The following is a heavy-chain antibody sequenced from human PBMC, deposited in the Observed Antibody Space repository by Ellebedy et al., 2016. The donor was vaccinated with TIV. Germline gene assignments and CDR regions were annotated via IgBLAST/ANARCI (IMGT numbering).Heavy chain of an antibody. CDR2: IKSNTDGGTT. D-gene: IGHD7-27*01. Sequence: GESLKISCAASGFTFSNAWMSWVRQAPGKGLEWVGRIKSNTDGGTTDYAAPVKGRFTISRDDSKNTLYLQMNSLKTEDTAVYYCAAGTGKSDFDYWGQGTLVTVSS. J-gene: IGHJ4*02. CDR1: GFTFSNAW. V-gene: IGHV3-15*01. CDR3: AAGTGKSDFDY.